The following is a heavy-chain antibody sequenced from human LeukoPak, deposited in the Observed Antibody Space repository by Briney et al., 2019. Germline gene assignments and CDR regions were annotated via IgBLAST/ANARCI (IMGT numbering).Heavy chain of an antibody. CDR1: GVSISSYY. V-gene: IGHV4-59*01. J-gene: IGHJ6*04. CDR3: ARNWVSYSIGYGMDG. CDR2: IYYSGST. Sequence: SETLSLTCTVSGVSISSYYWSWIRQPPGKGLEWIGYIYYSGSTNYNPSPKNRVTISVDTSKTQFSLKLSSVTAADTGVYYCARNWVSYSIGYGMDGWGKGTTVTASS. D-gene: IGHD3-16*01.